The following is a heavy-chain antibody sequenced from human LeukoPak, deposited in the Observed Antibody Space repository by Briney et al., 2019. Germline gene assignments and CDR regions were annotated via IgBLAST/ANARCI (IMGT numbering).Heavy chain of an antibody. V-gene: IGHV4-59*01. J-gene: IGHJ4*02. D-gene: IGHD2-21*02. Sequence: SETLSLTCTVSGGSISSYYWSWIRQPPGKGLGWIGYIYYSGSPNSNPSLKSRVTISVDTSKNQFSLKLSSVTAADTAVYYCARVGDCGGDCSHFDYWGQGTLVTVSS. CDR2: IYYSGSP. CDR1: GGSISSYY. CDR3: ARVGDCGGDCSHFDY.